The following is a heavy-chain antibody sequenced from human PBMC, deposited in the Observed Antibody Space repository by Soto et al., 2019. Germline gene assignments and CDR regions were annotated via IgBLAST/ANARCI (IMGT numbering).Heavy chain of an antibody. V-gene: IGHV3-30*03. D-gene: IGHD3-9*01. Sequence: GGSLRLSCAASGFPFSSYGMHWVRTAPGKGLEWVAFISYDGSNKYYADSVKGRFTISRDNSKNTLYLQMNSLRAEDTAVYYCAASGYFDWLLYDYWGQGTLVTVS. J-gene: IGHJ4*02. CDR1: GFPFSSYG. CDR3: AASGYFDWLLYDY. CDR2: ISYDGSNK.